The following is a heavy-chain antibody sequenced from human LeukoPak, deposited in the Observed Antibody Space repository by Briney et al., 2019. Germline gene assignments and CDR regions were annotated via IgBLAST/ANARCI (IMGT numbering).Heavy chain of an antibody. J-gene: IGHJ4*02. CDR1: GGSISGYY. CDR2: INHSGST. CDR3: ARLGDYVWGSYRHDY. D-gene: IGHD3-16*02. Sequence: ETLSLTCTVSGGSISGYYWSWIRQPPGKGLEWIGEINHSGSTNYNPSLKSRVTISVDTSKNQFSLKLSSVTAADTAVYYCARLGDYVWGSYRHDYWGQGTLVTVSS. V-gene: IGHV4-34*01.